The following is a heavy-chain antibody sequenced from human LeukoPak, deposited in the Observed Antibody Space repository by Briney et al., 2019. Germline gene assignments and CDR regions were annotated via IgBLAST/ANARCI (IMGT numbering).Heavy chain of an antibody. CDR3: ARAGGSTVSHSDY. CDR1: GFTFSSYS. Sequence: GGSLRLSCAASGFTFSSYSMNWIRQAPGKGPEWVSSISSSTSYIYYADSVKGRFTISKDNAKNSLYLQMNSLRAEDTAVYYCARAGGSTVSHSDYWGQGTLVTVSS. V-gene: IGHV3-21*01. CDR2: ISSSTSYI. D-gene: IGHD4-17*01. J-gene: IGHJ4*02.